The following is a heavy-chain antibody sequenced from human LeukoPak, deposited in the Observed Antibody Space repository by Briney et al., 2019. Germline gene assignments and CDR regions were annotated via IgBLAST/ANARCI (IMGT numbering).Heavy chain of an antibody. CDR2: TYYRSKWYN. CDR3: AREKESGTTYDAFDI. CDR1: GDSVSSNSAA. V-gene: IGHV6-1*01. J-gene: IGHJ3*02. Sequence: SQTLSLTCAISGDSVSSNSAAWNWIRQSPSRGLEWLRRTYYRSKWYNTYAISVKSRVTVNPDTSKNQFSLQLNSVTPEDTAVYYCAREKESGTTYDAFDIWGQGTMVTVFS. D-gene: IGHD1-1*01.